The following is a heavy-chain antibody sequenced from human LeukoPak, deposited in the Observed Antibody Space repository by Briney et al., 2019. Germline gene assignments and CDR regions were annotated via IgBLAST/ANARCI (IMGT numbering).Heavy chain of an antibody. Sequence: SVKVSYKASGGTFSSYAISWVRQAPGQGLEWMGRIIPILGIANYAQKFQGRVTITADKSTSTAYMELSSLRSEDTAVYYCARDLMTTVTTAYWGQGTLVTVSS. J-gene: IGHJ4*02. V-gene: IGHV1-69*04. CDR1: GGTFSSYA. CDR3: ARDLMTTVTTAY. D-gene: IGHD4-17*01. CDR2: IIPILGIA.